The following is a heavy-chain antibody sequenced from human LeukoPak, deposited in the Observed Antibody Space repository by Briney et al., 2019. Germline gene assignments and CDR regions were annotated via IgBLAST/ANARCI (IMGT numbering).Heavy chain of an antibody. CDR1: GFTFSSYA. Sequence: TGGSLRLSCAASGFTFSSYAMSWVRQAPGKGLEWVSGISTSGGTTSYAESVKGRFTVSRDNPRNTLYMEMNSLRDEDTAVYYCAVMHRYYDGSGYWVQWGQGTLVTVSS. V-gene: IGHV3-23*01. CDR2: ISTSGGTT. CDR3: AVMHRYYDGSGYWVQ. D-gene: IGHD3-22*01. J-gene: IGHJ4*02.